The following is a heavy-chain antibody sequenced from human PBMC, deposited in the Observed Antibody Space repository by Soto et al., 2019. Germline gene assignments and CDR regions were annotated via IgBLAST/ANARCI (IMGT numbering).Heavy chain of an antibody. CDR1: GFTFSDYY. CDR2: TSISGSTI. J-gene: IGHJ6*03. CDR3: AREFYYYSMDV. Sequence: PGGSLRLSCAASGFTFSDYYMSWIRQAPGKGLEWVSYTSISGSTIYYADSVKGRFTISRDNAKNSLHLQMDSLRAEDTAVYYCAREFYYYSMDVWGKGTTVTVSS. V-gene: IGHV3-11*01.